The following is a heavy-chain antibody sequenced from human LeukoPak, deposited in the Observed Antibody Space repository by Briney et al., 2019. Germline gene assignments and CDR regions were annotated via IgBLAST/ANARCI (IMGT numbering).Heavy chain of an antibody. D-gene: IGHD5-18*01. J-gene: IGHJ4*02. CDR2: IWYDGSNK. CDR3: ARDPGYSYAPEGCFDY. Sequence: PGGSLRLSCAASGFTFSSYGMHWVRQTPGKGLEWVAVIWYDGSNKCYADSVKGRFTISRDNSKNTLYLQMNSLRAEDTAVYYCARDPGYSYAPEGCFDYWGQGTLVTFSS. V-gene: IGHV3-33*01. CDR1: GFTFSSYG.